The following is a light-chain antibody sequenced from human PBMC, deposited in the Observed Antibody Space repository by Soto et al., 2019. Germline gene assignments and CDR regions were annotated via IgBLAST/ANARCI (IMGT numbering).Light chain of an antibody. CDR3: AAWDDSLSGWM. CDR2: RNN. V-gene: IGLV1-47*01. J-gene: IGLJ3*02. Sequence: QSVLTQPPSASGTPGQRVTISCSGSSSNIGSNYVYWYQHLPGTAPKLLIYRNNQRPSGVPDRFSGSKSGTSASLAISGLRSGDEADYYCAAWDDSLSGWMFGGGTKLTVL. CDR1: SSNIGSNY.